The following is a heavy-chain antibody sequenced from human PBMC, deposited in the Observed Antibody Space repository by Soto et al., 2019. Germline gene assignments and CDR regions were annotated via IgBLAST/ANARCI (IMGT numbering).Heavy chain of an antibody. CDR1: GFTFSSYS. J-gene: IGHJ6*04. Sequence: EVQLVESGGGLVKPGGSLRLSCAASGFTFSSYSMNWVRQAPGKGLEWVSSISSSSSYIYYADSVKGRFTISRDNAKNSRYLQMTSLRAEDTAVYYCEGLEWLERTDVWGKGTTVTVSS. D-gene: IGHD3-3*01. V-gene: IGHV3-21*01. CDR2: ISSSSSYI. CDR3: EGLEWLERTDV.